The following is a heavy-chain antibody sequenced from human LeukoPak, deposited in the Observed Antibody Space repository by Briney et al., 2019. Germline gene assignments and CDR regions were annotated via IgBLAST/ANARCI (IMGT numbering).Heavy chain of an antibody. Sequence: GGSLRLSCAASGFTVSSNYMSWVRQAPGKGLEWVSVIYSGGSTYYADSVKGRSTISRDNSKNTLYLQMNSLRAEDTAVYYCARVNGYSGYEPIYGMDVWGKGTTVTVSS. CDR3: ARVNGYSGYEPIYGMDV. CDR2: IYSGGST. CDR1: GFTVSSNY. D-gene: IGHD5-12*01. J-gene: IGHJ6*04. V-gene: IGHV3-53*01.